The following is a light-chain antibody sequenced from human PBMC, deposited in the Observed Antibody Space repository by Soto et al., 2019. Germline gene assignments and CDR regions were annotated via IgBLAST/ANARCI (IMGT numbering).Light chain of an antibody. J-gene: IGKJ5*01. Sequence: EVLMTQSPDTLSVSPGERATLSCRASQNVNSNLAWYQQKPGQAPRLPIYGASTRATGIPARFSGSGSGTEFTLTISSLQSEDFAIYYCQQYDNWPPITFGQGTRLEIK. CDR1: QNVNSN. CDR2: GAS. CDR3: QQYDNWPPIT. V-gene: IGKV3-15*01.